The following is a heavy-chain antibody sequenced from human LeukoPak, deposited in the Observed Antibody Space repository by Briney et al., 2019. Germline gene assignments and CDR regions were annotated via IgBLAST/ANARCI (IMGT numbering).Heavy chain of an antibody. D-gene: IGHD4-17*01. Sequence: GGSLRLSCAASGFSFTTYWMGWVRQAPGKGLEWVSSISSSSSYIYYADSVKGRFTISRDNAKNSLYLQMSSLRAEDTAVYYCARGHFHDYGDYAIWGQGTLVTVSS. J-gene: IGHJ4*02. V-gene: IGHV3-21*01. CDR2: ISSSSSYI. CDR3: ARGHFHDYGDYAI. CDR1: GFSFTTYW.